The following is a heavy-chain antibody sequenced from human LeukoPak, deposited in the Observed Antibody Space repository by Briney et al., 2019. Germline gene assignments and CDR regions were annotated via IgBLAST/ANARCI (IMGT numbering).Heavy chain of an antibody. CDR2: IFPGDSDT. CDR3: ARLWFGEIDLNWFDP. CDR1: GYSFTNYW. V-gene: IGHV5-51*01. J-gene: IGHJ5*02. Sequence: GESLKISCKGFGYSFTNYWIGWVRQMPGKGLEWMGIIFPGDSDTRYSPSFQGQVTISADKSINTAYLQWSSLKASDTAMYYCARLWFGEIDLNWFDPWGQGTLVTVSS. D-gene: IGHD3-10*01.